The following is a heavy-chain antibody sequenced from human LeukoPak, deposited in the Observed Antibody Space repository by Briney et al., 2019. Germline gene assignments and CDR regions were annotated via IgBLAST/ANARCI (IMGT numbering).Heavy chain of an antibody. V-gene: IGHV4-34*01. CDR2: INHSGST. Sequence: SETLSLTCAVYGGSFSGYYWSWIRQPPGKGLEWIGEINHSGSTNYNPSLKSRVTISVDTSRNQFSLKLSSVTAADTAVYHCARRGLVVDFDYWGQGTLVTVSS. CDR1: GGSFSGYY. D-gene: IGHD3-22*01. J-gene: IGHJ4*02. CDR3: ARRGLVVDFDY.